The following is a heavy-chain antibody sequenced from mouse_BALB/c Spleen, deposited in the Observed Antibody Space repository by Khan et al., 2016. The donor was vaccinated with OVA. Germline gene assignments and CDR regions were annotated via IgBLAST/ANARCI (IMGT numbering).Heavy chain of an antibody. CDR3: ARSGTTVVASYWYFDV. CDR2: IFPGTGTT. Sequence: QMQLEESGAELVKPGASVKLSCKTSGYTFTSYWIQWVKQRPGQGLGWIGEIFPGTGTTYYNEKFKGKATLTIDTSSSTAYMQLSSLTSEDSAVYFCARSGTTVVASYWYFDVWGAGTTVTVSS. D-gene: IGHD1-1*01. V-gene: IGHV1S132*01. J-gene: IGHJ1*01. CDR1: GYTFTSYW.